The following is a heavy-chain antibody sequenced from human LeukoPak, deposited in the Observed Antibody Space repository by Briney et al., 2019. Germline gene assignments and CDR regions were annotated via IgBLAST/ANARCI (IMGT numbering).Heavy chain of an antibody. J-gene: IGHJ6*03. V-gene: IGHV1-2*02. CDR1: GYTFTGYY. CDR2: ITPNSGGT. CDR3: AREAYDSGSFRTDYYYMDV. D-gene: IGHD3-10*01. Sequence: GASVKVSCKASGYTFTGYYLHWVRQAPGQGLEWMGWITPNSGGTNYAQRFQGRVTTTRDTSISTAYMELSRLRSDDTAVYYCAREAYDSGSFRTDYYYMDVWGKGTTVTISS.